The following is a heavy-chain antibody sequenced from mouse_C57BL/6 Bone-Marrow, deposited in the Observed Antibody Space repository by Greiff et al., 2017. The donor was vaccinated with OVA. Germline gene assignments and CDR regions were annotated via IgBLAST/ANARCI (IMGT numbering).Heavy chain of an antibody. CDR3: ARGNFGSNFYAMGY. D-gene: IGHD1-1*01. V-gene: IGHV14-3*01. Sequence: VQLQQSVAELVRPGASVKLSCTASGFTFKNTYMHWVKQRPEQGLEWIGRIDPANDNTNYAAKFQGKATMTADTSSNTAYLQLSSLSSEDTAVYCCARGNFGSNFYAMGYWGQGTSGTGSP. CDR2: IDPANDNT. J-gene: IGHJ4*01. CDR1: GFTFKNTY.